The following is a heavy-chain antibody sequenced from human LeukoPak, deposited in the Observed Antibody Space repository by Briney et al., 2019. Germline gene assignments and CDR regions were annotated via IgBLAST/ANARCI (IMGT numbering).Heavy chain of an antibody. D-gene: IGHD3/OR15-3a*01. CDR2: ISSSSSTI. CDR3: ARAFGLTDY. Sequence: PGGSLRLSCAASGFTFSGSAMSRVRQAPGKGLEWVSYISSSSSTIYYADSVKGRFTISRDNAKNSLYLQMNSLRDEDTAVYYCARAFGLTDYWGQGTLVTVSS. CDR1: GFTFSGSA. V-gene: IGHV3-48*02. J-gene: IGHJ4*02.